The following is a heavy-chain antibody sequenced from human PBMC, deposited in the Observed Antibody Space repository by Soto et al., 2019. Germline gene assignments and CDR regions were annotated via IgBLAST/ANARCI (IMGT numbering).Heavy chain of an antibody. Sequence: QVQLQESGPGLVKPSETLSLTCTVSGGSISSYYWSWIRQPPGKGLEWIGYIYYSGSTNYNPSLKSRVTISVDTSKNQFSRKLSSVTAADTAVYYCARSTYSSTVTPLDYWGQGTLVTVSS. D-gene: IGHD4-17*01. CDR2: IYYSGST. CDR1: GGSISSYY. CDR3: ARSTYSSTVTPLDY. J-gene: IGHJ4*02. V-gene: IGHV4-59*01.